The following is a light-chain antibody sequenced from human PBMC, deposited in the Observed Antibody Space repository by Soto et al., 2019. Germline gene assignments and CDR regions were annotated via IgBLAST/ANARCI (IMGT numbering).Light chain of an antibody. CDR1: SSNIGAGYD. CDR3: QSYDRSLSGVL. V-gene: IGLV1-40*01. J-gene: IGLJ2*01. CDR2: ANI. Sequence: QPVLTQPPSVSGAPGQRVTISCTGSSSNIGAGYDVHWYQQLPGTAPKLLIYANINRPSGVPDRFSGSKSGTSASLAITGLQAEDEADYYCQSYDRSLSGVLFGGGTKVTVL.